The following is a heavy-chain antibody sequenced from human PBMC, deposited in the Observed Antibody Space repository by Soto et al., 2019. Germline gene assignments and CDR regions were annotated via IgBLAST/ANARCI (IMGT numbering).Heavy chain of an antibody. CDR3: ATSPIAVAGMYYGMDV. CDR1: GGTFSSYA. D-gene: IGHD6-19*01. CDR2: IIPIFGTA. V-gene: IGHV1-69*13. Sequence: SVKVSCKASGGTFSSYAISWVRQAPGQGLEWTGGIIPIFGTANYAQKFQGRVTITADESTSTAYMELSSLRSEDTAVYYCATSPIAVAGMYYGMDVWGQGTTVTVSS. J-gene: IGHJ6*02.